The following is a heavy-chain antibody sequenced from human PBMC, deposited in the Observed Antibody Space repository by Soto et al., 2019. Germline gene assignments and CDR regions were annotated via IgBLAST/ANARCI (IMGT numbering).Heavy chain of an antibody. D-gene: IGHD3-22*01. J-gene: IGHJ4*02. V-gene: IGHV3-30*03. CDR1: GFSFNDYA. Sequence: QVQLVESGGGEVQPGRSLRVSCATSGFSFNDYAMYWVRQAPGQALEWVAVISSDGHHQFYLDNLRGRFTVSRDNSKNTLYLQMNSLRTEDTAVYYCSRGTYYPQSSGLHADYWGPGTVVTVSS. CDR3: SRGTYYPQSSGLHADY. CDR2: ISSDGHHQ.